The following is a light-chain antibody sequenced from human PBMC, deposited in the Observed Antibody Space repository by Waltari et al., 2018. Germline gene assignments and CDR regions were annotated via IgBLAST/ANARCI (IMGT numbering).Light chain of an antibody. CDR3: SSYGGSNTVV. Sequence: QSALTPPPSASGSPGQSVTISCTGTSSDVGAYNYVSWYQHHPGKAPKLMLSEVSKRPSGVPERFSGSKSGNTASLTVSGLQSEDEADYYCSSYGGSNTVVFGGGTKLTVL. J-gene: IGLJ2*01. V-gene: IGLV2-8*01. CDR2: EVS. CDR1: SSDVGAYNY.